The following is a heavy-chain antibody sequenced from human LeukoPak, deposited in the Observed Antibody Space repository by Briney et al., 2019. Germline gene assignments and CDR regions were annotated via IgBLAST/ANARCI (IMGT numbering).Heavy chain of an antibody. CDR2: IYYSGST. D-gene: IGHD6-6*01. V-gene: IGHV4-59*11. Sequence: PSETLSLTCTVSGGSISSHYWSWIRQPPGKGLEWIGYIYYSGSTNYNPSLKSRVTISVDTSKNQFSLKLSSVTAADTAVYYCARAGFIGYSSSFHYYYYMDVWGKGTTVTVSS. CDR3: ARAGFIGYSSSFHYYYYMDV. J-gene: IGHJ6*03. CDR1: GGSISSHY.